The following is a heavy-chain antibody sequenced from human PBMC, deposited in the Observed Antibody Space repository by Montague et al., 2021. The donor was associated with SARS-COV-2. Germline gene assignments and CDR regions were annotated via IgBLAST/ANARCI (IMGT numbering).Heavy chain of an antibody. J-gene: IGHJ4*02. CDR1: GFTFRTYE. CDR3: ARDGRFGELDY. CDR2: ISSSGSTI. Sequence: SRSLSLSASGFTFRTYEMNWVRQAPGKGLEWVSYISSSGSTIYYADSVKGRFTISRDNAKNSLYLQMNSLRAEDTAVYYCARDGRFGELDYWSQGTLVTVST. V-gene: IGHV3-48*03. D-gene: IGHD3-10*01.